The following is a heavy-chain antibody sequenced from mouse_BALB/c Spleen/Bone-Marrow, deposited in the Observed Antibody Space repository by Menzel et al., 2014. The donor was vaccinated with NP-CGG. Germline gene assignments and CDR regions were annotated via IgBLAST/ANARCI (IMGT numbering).Heavy chain of an antibody. V-gene: IGHV5-6-5*01. CDR2: ITSGGST. CDR1: GFTFSNYV. CDR3: ARGRVGYYEFAY. D-gene: IGHD2-3*01. Sequence: DVQLQESGGGLVKPGGSLKLSCAASGFTFSNYVMSWVRQTPEKRLEWVASITSGGSTYYPDSVKGRFTISRDNARNILYLQMSSLRSEDTAMYYCARGRVGYYEFAYWGQGTLVTVSA. J-gene: IGHJ3*01.